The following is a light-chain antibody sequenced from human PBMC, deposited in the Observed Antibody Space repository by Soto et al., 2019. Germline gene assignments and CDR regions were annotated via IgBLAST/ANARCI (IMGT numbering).Light chain of an antibody. V-gene: IGKV3-11*01. Sequence: EIVLTQSPATLSLSPGESATLSCRASQSVTKYLAWYQQKPGQAPRLLIYDASTRATGIPARFSGSGSGTDFTLTISSLEPEDFAVYYCQQRNIWPRTFGQGTKVEIK. J-gene: IGKJ1*01. CDR1: QSVTKY. CDR3: QQRNIWPRT. CDR2: DAS.